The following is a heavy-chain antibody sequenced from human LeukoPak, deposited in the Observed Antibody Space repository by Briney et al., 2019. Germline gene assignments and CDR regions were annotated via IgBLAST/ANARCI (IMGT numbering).Heavy chain of an antibody. CDR1: GVTLRNYG. V-gene: IGHV3-23*01. CDR2: ICGSGDTT. Sequence: GESLRFSCAASGVTLRNYGLSWVRHTPGKGLEWVSAICGSGDTTFYADSVKGRFTISRDNSENTVYLQMNSLRAEDTAVYYCEKRGDKLDLIWGQGTLVTVSS. J-gene: IGHJ4*02. D-gene: IGHD2-21*02. CDR3: EKRGDKLDLI.